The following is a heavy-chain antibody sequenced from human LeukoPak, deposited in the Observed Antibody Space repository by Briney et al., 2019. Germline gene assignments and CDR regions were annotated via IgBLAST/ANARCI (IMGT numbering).Heavy chain of an antibody. CDR3: ARGRQDVTMIVVVMTAVSYYLDV. CDR1: GGSFSGYY. CDR2: MNPSGST. V-gene: IGHV4-34*01. D-gene: IGHD3-22*01. Sequence: SETLSLTCAASGGSFSGYYWTWIRQTPEKGLEWIGEMNPSGSTNYNPSLKSRVTISVDTSKNQFSLELSSVTAADTAVYYCARGRQDVTMIVVVMTAVSYYLDVWGKGTTVTVS. J-gene: IGHJ6*03.